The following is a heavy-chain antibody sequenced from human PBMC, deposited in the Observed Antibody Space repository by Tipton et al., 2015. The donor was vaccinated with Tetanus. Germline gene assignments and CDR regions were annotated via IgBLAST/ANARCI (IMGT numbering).Heavy chain of an antibody. CDR2: ISYSGTAI. Sequence: SLRLSCAASGFTFSDYFMTWIRQSPGRGLEWISYISYSGTAIYYADSVKGRFTISRDNAKNSLYLQMNSLRDEDTAVYYCARDSTHRRDGYNDFDYWGQGTLVTVSS. CDR1: GFTFSDYF. J-gene: IGHJ4*02. V-gene: IGHV3-11*04. CDR3: ARDSTHRRDGYNDFDY. D-gene: IGHD5-24*01.